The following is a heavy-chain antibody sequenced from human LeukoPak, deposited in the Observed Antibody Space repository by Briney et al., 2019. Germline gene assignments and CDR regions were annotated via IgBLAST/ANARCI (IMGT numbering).Heavy chain of an antibody. V-gene: IGHV3-30*04. CDR3: VRGAYSSSWLNFDY. D-gene: IGHD6-13*01. CDR2: ISYDGTNK. CDR1: GFTFSSYA. Sequence: GGSLRLSCAASGFTFSSYAMHWVRQAPGKGLEWVTIISYDGTNKYYADSVKGRFTISRDNSKNTLYLQMNSLRAEDTAVYYCVRGAYSSSWLNFDYWGQGTLVTVSS. J-gene: IGHJ4*02.